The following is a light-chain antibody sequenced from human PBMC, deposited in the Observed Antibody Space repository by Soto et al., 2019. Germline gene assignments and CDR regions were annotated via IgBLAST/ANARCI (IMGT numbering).Light chain of an antibody. CDR2: KGT. Sequence: QSALAQPASVSGSPGQSITISCTGTSSDVGAYNSVSWYQQHPHKAPQVIIYKGTQRPSGVSNRFSGSTSGNAASLTISGLQADDEADSFCCSSAPESTYVFGNGTKLTVL. CDR1: SSDVGAYNS. V-gene: IGLV2-23*01. CDR3: CSSAPESTYV. J-gene: IGLJ1*01.